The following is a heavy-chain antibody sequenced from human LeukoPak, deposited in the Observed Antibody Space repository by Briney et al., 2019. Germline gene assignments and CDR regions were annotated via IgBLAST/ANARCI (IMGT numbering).Heavy chain of an antibody. J-gene: IGHJ4*02. Sequence: ASVKVSCKGSGYTFTSYGISWVRQAPGQGLEWMGWISAYNGNTNYAQKLQGRVTMTTDTSTSTAYMELRSLRSDDTAVYYCARGGSYYYDSSGYPLDYWGQGTLVTVSS. CDR1: GYTFTSYG. V-gene: IGHV1-18*01. CDR3: ARGGSYYYDSSGYPLDY. D-gene: IGHD3-22*01. CDR2: ISAYNGNT.